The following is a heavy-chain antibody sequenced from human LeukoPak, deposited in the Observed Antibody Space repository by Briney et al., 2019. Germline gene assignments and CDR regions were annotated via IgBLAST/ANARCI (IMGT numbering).Heavy chain of an antibody. CDR2: IKEDGTEK. V-gene: IGHV3-7*01. CDR3: ARPGIAGAGTAYSDD. D-gene: IGHD6-13*01. CDR1: GFTFSAYW. J-gene: IGHJ4*02. Sequence: GGSLRLSCSASGFTFSAYWMTWVRQAPGQGLECVANIKEDGTEKNYVDSVKGRFTISRDNAKNSMHLQMNSLRAEDTAVYYCARPGIAGAGTAYSDDWGQGTLVTVSS.